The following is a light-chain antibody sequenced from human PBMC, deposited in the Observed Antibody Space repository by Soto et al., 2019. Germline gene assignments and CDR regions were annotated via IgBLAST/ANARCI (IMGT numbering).Light chain of an antibody. J-gene: IGKJ2*01. Sequence: DIQMTQSPSTLSASVGDRVTITCRASQSISSWLAWYQQKPGKAPKLLIYKASSLESGVPSRFSGSGSGTEFTLPISSLQPDDFATYYYEQYNSYSNTFGQGTKLEIK. CDR2: KAS. V-gene: IGKV1-5*03. CDR1: QSISSW. CDR3: EQYNSYSNT.